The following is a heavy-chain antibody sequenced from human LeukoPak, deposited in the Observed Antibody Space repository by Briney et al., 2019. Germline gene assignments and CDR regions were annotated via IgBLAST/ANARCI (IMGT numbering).Heavy chain of an antibody. J-gene: IGHJ4*02. V-gene: IGHV3-23*01. CDR1: GFTFSSYG. D-gene: IGHD5-12*01. CDR2: ISGSGGST. CDR3: ARGDQIVATTD. Sequence: GGSLRLSCAASGFTFSSYGMSWVRQAPGKGLEWVSAISGSGGSTYYADSVKGRFTISRDNSKNTLYLQMNSLRAEDTAVYYCARGDQIVATTDWGQGTLVTVSS.